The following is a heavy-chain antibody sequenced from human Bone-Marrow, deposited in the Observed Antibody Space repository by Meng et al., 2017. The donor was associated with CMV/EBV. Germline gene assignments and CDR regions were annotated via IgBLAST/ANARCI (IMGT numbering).Heavy chain of an antibody. V-gene: IGHV3-30*02. CDR1: GFDFNNFD. J-gene: IGHJ6*01. CDR3: AKDDYGMDV. Sequence: GESLKISCTASGFDFNNFDMHWVRQAPGKGLEWVTSIRYDGSNEYYVDSVKGRFTISRDNSKNTVYLEMSSLRPDDTSRYYCAKDDYGMDVWGQGTMVNGSS. CDR2: IRYDGSNE.